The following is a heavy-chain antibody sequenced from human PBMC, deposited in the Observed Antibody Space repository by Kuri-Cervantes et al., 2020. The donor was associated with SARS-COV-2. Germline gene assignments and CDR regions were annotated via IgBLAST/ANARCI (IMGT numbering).Heavy chain of an antibody. D-gene: IGHD3-3*01. CDR1: GGSISSYY. Sequence: SETLSLTCTVSGGSISSYYWSWIRQPAGKGLEWIGRIYTSGSTNYNPSLKSRVTMSVDTSKNQFSPKLSSVTAADTAVYYCAREMIWYDFWSGYSCYFDYWGQGTLVTVSS. V-gene: IGHV4-4*07. J-gene: IGHJ4*02. CDR3: AREMIWYDFWSGYSCYFDY. CDR2: IYTSGST.